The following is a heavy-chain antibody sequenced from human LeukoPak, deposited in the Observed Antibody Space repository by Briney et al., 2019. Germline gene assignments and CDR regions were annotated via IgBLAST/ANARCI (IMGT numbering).Heavy chain of an antibody. D-gene: IGHD6-13*01. CDR3: ARDGLPAAGDY. CDR2: INGDGSST. CDR1: GFTFSSHW. Sequence: GGSLRLSCGASGFTFSSHWMRRVRQAPGKGLVWVSQINGDGSSTNYADSVKGRFTVSRDNAKNTLYLQMNSLRAEDTAVYYCARDGLPAAGDYWGQGTLVTVSS. J-gene: IGHJ4*02. V-gene: IGHV3-74*01.